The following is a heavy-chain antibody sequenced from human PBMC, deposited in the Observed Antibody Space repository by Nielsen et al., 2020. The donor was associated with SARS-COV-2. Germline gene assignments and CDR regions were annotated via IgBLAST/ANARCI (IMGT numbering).Heavy chain of an antibody. CDR3: ARDQLSRGFWSGYYTDYYYGMDV. J-gene: IGHJ6*02. CDR1: GYTFTGYY. Sequence: ASVKVSCKASGYTFTGYYKHWVRQAPGQGLEWMGRINPNSGGTNYAQKFQGRVTMTRDTSTSTVYMELSSLRSEDTAVYYCARDQLSRGFWSGYYTDYYYGMDVWGQGTTVTVSS. V-gene: IGHV1-2*06. D-gene: IGHD3-3*01. CDR2: INPNSGGT.